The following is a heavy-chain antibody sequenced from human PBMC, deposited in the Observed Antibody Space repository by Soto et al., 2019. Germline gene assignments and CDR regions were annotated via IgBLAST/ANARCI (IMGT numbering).Heavy chain of an antibody. CDR2: IYYSGST. D-gene: IGHD2-21*02. J-gene: IGHJ4*02. Sequence: SETLSLTCTVTGDSISSRSYYWGWIRQPPWKGLEWIGSIYYSGSTYNNPSLRSRVSMSIDTSKDQFSLKLKSVTAADTALYFCARQRTSVVTQAYFDVXGPGSMVTVS. V-gene: IGHV4-39*01. CDR3: ARQRTSVVTQAYFDV. CDR1: GDSISSRSYY.